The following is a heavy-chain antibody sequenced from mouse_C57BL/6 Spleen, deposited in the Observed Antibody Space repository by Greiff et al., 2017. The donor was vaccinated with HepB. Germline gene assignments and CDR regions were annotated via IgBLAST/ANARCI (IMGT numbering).Heavy chain of an antibody. D-gene: IGHD4-1*01. Sequence: EVQVVESGGGLVQPKGSLKLSCAASGFSFNTYAMNWVRQAPGKGLEWVARIRSKSNNYATYYADSVKDRFTISRDDSESMLYLQMNNLKTEDTAMYYCVTSNSLAMDYWGQGTSVTVSS. CDR2: IRSKSNNYAT. J-gene: IGHJ4*01. CDR1: GFSFNTYA. CDR3: VTSNSLAMDY. V-gene: IGHV10-1*01.